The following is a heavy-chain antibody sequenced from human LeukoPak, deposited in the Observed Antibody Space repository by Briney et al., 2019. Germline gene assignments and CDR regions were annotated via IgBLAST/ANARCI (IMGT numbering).Heavy chain of an antibody. CDR3: AKGSSIAARPYYGMDV. D-gene: IGHD6-6*01. CDR1: GFTFSDYY. V-gene: IGHV3-11*01. CDR2: ISSSGSTI. J-gene: IGHJ6*02. Sequence: PGGSLRLSCAASGFTFSDYYMSWIRRAPGKGLEWVSYISSSGSTIYYADSVKGRFTISRDNAKNSLYLQMNSLRAEDTAVYYCAKGSSIAARPYYGMDVWGQGTTATVSS.